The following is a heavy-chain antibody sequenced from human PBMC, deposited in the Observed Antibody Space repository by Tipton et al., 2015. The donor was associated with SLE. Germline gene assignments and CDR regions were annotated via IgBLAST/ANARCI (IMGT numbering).Heavy chain of an antibody. J-gene: IGHJ4*02. CDR3: ARGEAAGPFDY. Sequence: TLFLTCTVSGGSISSYYWSWIRQPPGKGLEWIGYIYTSGSTNYNPSPKSRVTISVDTSKNQFSLKLSSVTAADTAVYYCARGEAAGPFDYWGQGTLVTVSS. CDR1: GGSISSYY. D-gene: IGHD6-13*01. V-gene: IGHV4-4*09. CDR2: IYTSGST.